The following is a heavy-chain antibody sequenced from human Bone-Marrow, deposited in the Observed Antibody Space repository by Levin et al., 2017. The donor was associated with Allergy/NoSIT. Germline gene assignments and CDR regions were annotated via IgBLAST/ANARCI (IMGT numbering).Heavy chain of an antibody. Sequence: GGSLRLSCAASGFTFSGFWMHWVRQAPGKGLVWVSRVNGDGSRKDYVDSVKGRFTISRDNAKNTLILQMSSLRAEDTAVYYCTREGYYEEFGSWGKGTLVTVSS. CDR1: GFTFSGFW. CDR2: VNGDGSRK. J-gene: IGHJ4*02. D-gene: IGHD3-16*01. CDR3: TREGYYEEFGS. V-gene: IGHV3-74*01.